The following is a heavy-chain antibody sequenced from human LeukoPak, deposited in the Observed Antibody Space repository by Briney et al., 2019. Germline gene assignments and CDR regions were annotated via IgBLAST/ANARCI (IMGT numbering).Heavy chain of an antibody. D-gene: IGHD2-2*01. V-gene: IGHV3-30*02. J-gene: IGHJ4*02. CDR1: GFTFSSYG. CDR3: AKLVVVPAAIVRGDY. CDR2: IRYDGSNK. Sequence: GGSLRLSCAASGFTFSSYGMHWVRQAPGKGLGWVAFIRYDGSNKYYADSVKGRFTISRDNSKNTLYLQMNSLRVEDTAVYYCAKLVVVPAAIVRGDYWGQGTLVTVSS.